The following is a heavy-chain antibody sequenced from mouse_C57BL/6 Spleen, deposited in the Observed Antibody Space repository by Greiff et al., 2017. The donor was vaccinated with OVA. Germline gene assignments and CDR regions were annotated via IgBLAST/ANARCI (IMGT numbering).Heavy chain of an antibody. CDR3: ARYYYGT. J-gene: IGHJ2*01. D-gene: IGHD1-1*01. CDR1: GYSFTGYY. CDR2: INPSTGGT. Sequence: EVQLQQSGPELVKPGASVKISCKASGYSFTGYYMNWVKQSPEKSLEWIGEINPSTGGTTYNQKFKAKATLTVDKSSSTAYMQLKSLTSEDSAVYYCARYYYGTWGQGTTLTVSS. V-gene: IGHV1-42*01.